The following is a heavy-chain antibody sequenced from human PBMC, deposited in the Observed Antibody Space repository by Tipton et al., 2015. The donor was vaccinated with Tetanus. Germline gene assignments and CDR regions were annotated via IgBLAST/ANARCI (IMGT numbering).Heavy chain of an antibody. Sequence: SLRLSCAASGFTFTNYVMTWVRQAPGKGLEWVANINLDGSREDYVDSVKGRFTISRDNAKNTLYLQMNSLRAEDTAVYYCAKELERPHSLFDYWGQGTLVTVSS. D-gene: IGHD3-3*01. V-gene: IGHV3-7*01. CDR2: INLDGSRE. CDR1: GFTFTNYV. J-gene: IGHJ4*02. CDR3: AKELERPHSLFDY.